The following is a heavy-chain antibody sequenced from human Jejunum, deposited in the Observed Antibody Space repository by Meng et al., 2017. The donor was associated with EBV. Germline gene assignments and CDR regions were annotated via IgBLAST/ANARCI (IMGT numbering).Heavy chain of an antibody. CDR3: ARGGPDFGDYVPFDY. J-gene: IGHJ4*02. CDR1: GDSITRGAYL. D-gene: IGHD4-17*01. CDR2: IYHIGST. V-gene: IGHV4-30-2*01. Sequence: QLHLQKSGSVLVNPSQTLSLTVAVSGDSITRGAYLWSWIRQPPGKGLEWIGNIYHIGSTYYNPSLKSRVTISVDRSKNQFSLKLTSVTAADTAVYYCARGGPDFGDYVPFDYWGQGTLVTVSS.